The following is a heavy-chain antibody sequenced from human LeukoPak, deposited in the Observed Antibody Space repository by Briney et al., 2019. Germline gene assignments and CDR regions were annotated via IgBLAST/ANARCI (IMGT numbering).Heavy chain of an antibody. CDR3: ARDLMGIAYRGAFYY. D-gene: IGHD6-13*01. J-gene: IGHJ4*02. V-gene: IGHV3-53*01. CDR2: IYSGGNT. CDR1: GFTVSSNS. Sequence: PGGSLRLSCTVSGFTVSSNSWSWVRQAPGKGLEWVSFIYSGGNTHYSDSVKGRFTISRDNAKNSLYLQMNSLRAEDTAVYYCARDLMGIAYRGAFYYWGQGTLVTVSS.